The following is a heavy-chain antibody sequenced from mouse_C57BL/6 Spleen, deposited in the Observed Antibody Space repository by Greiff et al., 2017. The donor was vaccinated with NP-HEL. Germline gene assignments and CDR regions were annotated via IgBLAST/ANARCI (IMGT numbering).Heavy chain of an antibody. CDR3: ARDLGWLLRYFDV. V-gene: IGHV5-4*01. J-gene: IGHJ1*03. Sequence: EVKVVESGGGLVKPGGSLKLSCAASGFTFSSYAMSWVRQTPEKRLEWVATISDGGSYTYYPDNVKGRFTISRDNAKNNLYLQMSHLKSEDTAMYYCARDLGWLLRYFDVWGTGTTVTVSS. D-gene: IGHD2-3*01. CDR2: ISDGGSYT. CDR1: GFTFSSYA.